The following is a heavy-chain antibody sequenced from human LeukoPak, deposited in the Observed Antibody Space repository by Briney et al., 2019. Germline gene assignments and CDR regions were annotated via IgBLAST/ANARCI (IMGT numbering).Heavy chain of an antibody. Sequence: GGSLRLSCAASGFTFSSYWMHWVRQAPGKGLVWVSRINSDGSSTSYADSVKGRFTISRDNAKNTLYLQLNNLRPEDTAVYYCARGMVREDSSGYYPFDLWGQGTLVTV. D-gene: IGHD3-22*01. CDR1: GFTFSSYW. CDR3: ARGMVREDSSGYYPFDL. J-gene: IGHJ4*02. V-gene: IGHV3-74*01. CDR2: INSDGSST.